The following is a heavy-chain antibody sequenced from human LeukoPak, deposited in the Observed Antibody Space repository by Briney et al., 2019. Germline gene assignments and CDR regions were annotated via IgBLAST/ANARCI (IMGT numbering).Heavy chain of an antibody. Sequence: RSETLSLTCTVSGGSLSSYYWTWIRQPPGKGLEWIGYIYYSGTTNYNPSLKSRVTMSVDTSKNQFSLKLISVTAADTAVYYCARSGTLTGYLYWGQGALVTVSS. D-gene: IGHD3-9*01. CDR2: IYYSGTT. CDR1: GGSLSSYY. J-gene: IGHJ4*02. V-gene: IGHV4-59*01. CDR3: ARSGTLTGYLY.